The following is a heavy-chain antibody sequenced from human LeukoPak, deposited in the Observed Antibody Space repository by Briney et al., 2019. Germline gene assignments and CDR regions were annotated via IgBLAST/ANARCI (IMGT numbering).Heavy chain of an antibody. Sequence: GASVKVSCKASGYTFTSYAMNWVRQAPGQGLEWMGWINTNTGNPTYAQGFTGRFVFSLDTSVSTAYLQISSLKAEDTAVYYCARLQDSWDYYYGMDVWGQGTTVTVSS. CDR1: GYTFTSYA. D-gene: IGHD2-15*01. CDR2: INTNTGNP. CDR3: ARLQDSWDYYYGMDV. J-gene: IGHJ6*02. V-gene: IGHV7-4-1*02.